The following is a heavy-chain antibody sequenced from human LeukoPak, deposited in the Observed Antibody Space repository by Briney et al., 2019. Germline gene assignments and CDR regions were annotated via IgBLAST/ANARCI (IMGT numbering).Heavy chain of an antibody. CDR1: GFTFSSYG. J-gene: IGHJ4*02. CDR3: ASSPDLGVRRGYSYGPFDY. Sequence: QPGRSLRLSCAASGFTFSSYGMHWVRQAPGKGLEGVAVIWYDGSNKYYADSVKGRFTISRDNSKNTLYLQMNSLRAEDTAVYYCASSPDLGVRRGYSYGPFDYWGQGTLVTVSS. V-gene: IGHV3-33*01. CDR2: IWYDGSNK. D-gene: IGHD5-18*01.